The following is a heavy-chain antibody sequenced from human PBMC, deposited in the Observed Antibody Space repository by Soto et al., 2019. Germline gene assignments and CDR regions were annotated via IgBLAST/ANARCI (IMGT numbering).Heavy chain of an antibody. CDR3: ARDSYYYDSSGYYSGGAPNP. V-gene: IGHV4-61*01. Sequence: SETLSLTCTVSGGSVSSGSYYWSWIRQPPGKGLEWIGYIYYSGSTNYNPSLKSRVTISVDTSKNQFSLKLSSVTAADTAAYYCARDSYYYDSSGYYSGGAPNPWGQGTLVTVSS. CDR2: IYYSGST. D-gene: IGHD3-22*01. CDR1: GGSVSSGSYY. J-gene: IGHJ5*02.